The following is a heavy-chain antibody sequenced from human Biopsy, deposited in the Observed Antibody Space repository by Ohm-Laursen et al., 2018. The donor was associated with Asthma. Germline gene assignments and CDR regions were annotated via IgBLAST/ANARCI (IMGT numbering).Heavy chain of an antibody. D-gene: IGHD6-13*01. CDR1: GFNFHNYG. J-gene: IGHJ4*02. V-gene: IGHV3-30*18. CDR3: AKDRVAGRSYYFDY. Sequence: SLRHSCAASGFNFHNYGMNWVRRAPGKGLEWVAQILFDGRKINYPDSVKGRFTTSRDNSKNMVYLQMNSLRPEDTAVYYCAKDRVAGRSYYFDYWGQGSLVSVSS. CDR2: ILFDGRKI.